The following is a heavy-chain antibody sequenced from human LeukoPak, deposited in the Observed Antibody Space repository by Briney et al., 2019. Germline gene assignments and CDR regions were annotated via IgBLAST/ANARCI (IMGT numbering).Heavy chain of an antibody. CDR1: GFTVSNNY. CDR3: ARDGGSSTMEPTGGYYYYGMDV. J-gene: IGHJ6*02. D-gene: IGHD1-1*01. V-gene: IGHV3-53*01. CDR2: IYSDGRT. Sequence: GGSLRLSCAASGFTVSNNYMSWVRQAPGKGLEWVSLIYSDGRTSYTDSVKGRFTISRDNSKNTLSPQLNSLRAEDTAVYYCARDGGSSTMEPTGGYYYYGMDVWGQGTTVTVSS.